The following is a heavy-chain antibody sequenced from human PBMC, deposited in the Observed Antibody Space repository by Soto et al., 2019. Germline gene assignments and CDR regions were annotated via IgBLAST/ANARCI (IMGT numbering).Heavy chain of an antibody. CDR1: GVTFSSYA. CDR3: ARELHYYGMDV. CDR2: IIPIFGTA. V-gene: IGHV1-69*06. J-gene: IGHJ6*02. D-gene: IGHD1-26*01. Sequence: SLKVACKASGVTFSSYAIIWVRQAPGQGLEWMGGIIPIFGTANYAQKFQGRVTITADKSTSTAYMELSSLRSEDTAVYYCARELHYYGMDVWGQGTTVTVYS.